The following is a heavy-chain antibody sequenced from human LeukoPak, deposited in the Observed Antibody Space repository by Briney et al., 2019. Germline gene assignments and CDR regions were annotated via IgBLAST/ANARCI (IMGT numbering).Heavy chain of an antibody. CDR3: AKARGVAAPPLDY. J-gene: IGHJ4*02. Sequence: SCKASGYSFTSYYIHWVRQAPGKGLEWVAVISYDGSNKYYADSVKGRFTISRDNSKNTLYLQVNSLRAEDTAVYYCAKARGVAAPPLDYWGQGTLVTVSS. CDR2: ISYDGSNK. V-gene: IGHV3-30*18. D-gene: IGHD6-13*01. CDR1: GYSFTSYY.